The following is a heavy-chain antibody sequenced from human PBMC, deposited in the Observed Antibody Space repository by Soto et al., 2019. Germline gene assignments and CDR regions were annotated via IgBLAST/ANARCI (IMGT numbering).Heavy chain of an antibody. CDR2: INAGNGNT. D-gene: IGHD2-15*01. CDR1: GYTFTSYA. Sequence: QVQLVQSGAEVKKPGASVKVSCKASGYTFTSYAMHWVRQAPGQRLEWMGWINAGNGNTKYSQKFQDRVTITRDTSASTAYMELSSLRSEDTAVYYCARGPGLLTYYYMDVWGKGTTVTVSS. J-gene: IGHJ6*03. CDR3: ARGPGLLTYYYMDV. V-gene: IGHV1-3*01.